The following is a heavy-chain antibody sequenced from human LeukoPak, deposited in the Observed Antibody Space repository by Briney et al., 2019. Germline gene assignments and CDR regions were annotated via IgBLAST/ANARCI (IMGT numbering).Heavy chain of an antibody. CDR2: ISGSGGST. D-gene: IGHD6-19*01. CDR1: GFTFSSYA. CDR3: AKEGFWSSNGFPFDY. Sequence: GGSLRLSCVASGFTFSSYAMNWVRQAPGKGLEWVSGISGSGGSTNYADSVKGRFTISRDNSKNTLYLQMNSLKAEDTAVYYCAKEGFWSSNGFPFDYWGQGTLVTVSS. V-gene: IGHV3-23*01. J-gene: IGHJ4*02.